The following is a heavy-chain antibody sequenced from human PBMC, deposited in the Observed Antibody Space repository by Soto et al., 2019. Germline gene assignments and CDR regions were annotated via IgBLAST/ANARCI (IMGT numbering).Heavy chain of an antibody. Sequence: SVKVSCKASGGTFSSYAISWVRQAPGQGLEWMGGIIPIFGTANYAQKFQGRVTITADESTSTAYMELSSLRSEDTAVYYCARRRLLAVAGPDAFDIWGQGTMVTVSS. CDR3: ARRRLLAVAGPDAFDI. D-gene: IGHD6-19*01. J-gene: IGHJ3*02. CDR1: GGTFSSYA. V-gene: IGHV1-69*13. CDR2: IIPIFGTA.